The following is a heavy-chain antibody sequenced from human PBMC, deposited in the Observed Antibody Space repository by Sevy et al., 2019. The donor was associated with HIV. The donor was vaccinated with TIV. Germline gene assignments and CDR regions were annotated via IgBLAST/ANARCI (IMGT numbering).Heavy chain of an antibody. Sequence: SETLSLTCAVSGGSIGSGDYYWSWIRQPPGKGLEWIGYIYYSRSNYYNPSLKSRVTISVDTSKNQFSLKLSSVTAADTAVYYCASNGGDSDYWGQGTLVTVSS. V-gene: IGHV4-30-4*01. CDR2: IYYSRSN. CDR3: ASNGGDSDY. J-gene: IGHJ4*02. CDR1: GGSIGSGDYY.